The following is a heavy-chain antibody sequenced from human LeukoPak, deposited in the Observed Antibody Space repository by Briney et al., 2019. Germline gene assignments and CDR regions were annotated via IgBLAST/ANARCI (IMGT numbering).Heavy chain of an antibody. J-gene: IGHJ4*02. D-gene: IGHD5-12*01. CDR2: IYYNGNT. CDR1: GSVSSDGYF. Sequence: SETLSLTCTGGSVSSDGYFWSWVRQHPGKGLEWIGYIYYNGNTYYNPSLKSRVTISVDTSKKEFSLKLTSVTAADTAVYFCARSGYGYVINYFDYWGPGTLVTVSS. CDR3: ARSGYGYVINYFDY. V-gene: IGHV4-31*03.